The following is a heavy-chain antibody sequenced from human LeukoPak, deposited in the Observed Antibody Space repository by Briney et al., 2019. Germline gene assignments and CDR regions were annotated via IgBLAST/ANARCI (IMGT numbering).Heavy chain of an antibody. CDR3: ARDPIVQAGYYYGMDV. Sequence: ASVKVSCKASGYTFTAYYIHWVRQAPGQGLEWMGWINPNSGATNYAQNFQGRVTMIADTSISAAYLDLSRRRSDDSAVYYCARDPIVQAGYYYGMDVWGQGTTVTVSS. CDR1: GYTFTAYY. D-gene: IGHD2/OR15-2a*01. CDR2: INPNSGAT. V-gene: IGHV1-2*02. J-gene: IGHJ6*02.